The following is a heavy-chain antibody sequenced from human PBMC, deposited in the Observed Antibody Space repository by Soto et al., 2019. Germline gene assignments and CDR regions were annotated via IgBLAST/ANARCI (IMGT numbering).Heavy chain of an antibody. CDR2: ATHSGTA. J-gene: IGHJ4*02. D-gene: IGHD6-19*01. V-gene: IGHV4-30-2*01. CDR3: ARIHWAQSSLDY. Sequence: PSETLSLTCAVSGGPIDSGAFSLSWIRQPPGKGLEWIGYATHSGTAYSIPSLNGRLTLSVDSSQTQFSLKLTSVTAADSAFYYCARIHWAQSSLDYWGRGILVTVSS. CDR1: GGPIDSGAFS.